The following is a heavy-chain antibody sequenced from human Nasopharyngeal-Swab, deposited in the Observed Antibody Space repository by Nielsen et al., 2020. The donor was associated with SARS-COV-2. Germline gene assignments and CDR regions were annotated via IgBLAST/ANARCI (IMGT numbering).Heavy chain of an antibody. CDR3: ARDSYYDYIWGSYRYTGGTQNWFDP. J-gene: IGHJ5*02. V-gene: IGHV3-33*01. CDR2: IWYDGSNK. Sequence: GESLKISCAASGFTFSSYGMHWVRQAPGKGLEWVAVIWYDGSNKYYADSVKGRFTISRDNSKNTLSLQMNSLRAEDTAVYYCARDSYYDYIWGSYRYTGGTQNWFDPWGQGTLVTVSS. CDR1: GFTFSSYG. D-gene: IGHD3-16*02.